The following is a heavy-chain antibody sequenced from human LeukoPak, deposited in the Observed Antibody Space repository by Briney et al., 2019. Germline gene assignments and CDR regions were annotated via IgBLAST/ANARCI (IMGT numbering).Heavy chain of an antibody. J-gene: IGHJ5*02. CDR1: GYTFTGYY. V-gene: IGHV1-2*02. Sequence: ASVKVSCKASGYTFTGYYMHWVRQAPGQGLEWMGWINPNSGGTNYAQKFQGRVTMARDTSISTAYMELSRLRSDDTAVYYCARVRYDFWSGSWFDPWGQGTLVTVSS. CDR2: INPNSGGT. D-gene: IGHD3-3*01. CDR3: ARVRYDFWSGSWFDP.